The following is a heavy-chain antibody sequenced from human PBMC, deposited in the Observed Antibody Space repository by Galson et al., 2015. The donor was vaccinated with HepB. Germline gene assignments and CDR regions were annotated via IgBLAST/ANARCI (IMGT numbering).Heavy chain of an antibody. CDR1: GGSFSGYY. D-gene: IGHD6-13*01. CDR2: INHSGST. V-gene: IGHV4-34*01. Sequence: LSLTCAVYGGSFSGYYWSWIRQPPGKGLEWIGEINHSGSTNYNPSLKSRVTISVDTSKNQFSLKLSSVTAADTAVYYCARGRPIGWRHSSSWYRLDYWGQGTLVTVSS. CDR3: ARGRPIGWRHSSSWYRLDY. J-gene: IGHJ4*02.